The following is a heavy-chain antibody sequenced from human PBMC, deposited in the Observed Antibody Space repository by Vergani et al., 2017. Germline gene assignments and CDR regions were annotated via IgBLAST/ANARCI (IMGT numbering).Heavy chain of an antibody. V-gene: IGHV1-2*02. CDR3: ARDKMGVVVPAAPIPYYCMDV. CDR2: INPNSGGT. Sequence: QVQLVQSGAEVKKPGASVKVSCKASGYTFTGYYMHWARQAPGQGLEWMGWINPNSGGTNYAQKFQGRVTMTRDTSISTAYMELSRLRSDDTAVYYCARDKMGVVVPAAPIPYYCMDVWGKGTTVTVSS. CDR1: GYTFTGYY. J-gene: IGHJ6*03. D-gene: IGHD2-2*01.